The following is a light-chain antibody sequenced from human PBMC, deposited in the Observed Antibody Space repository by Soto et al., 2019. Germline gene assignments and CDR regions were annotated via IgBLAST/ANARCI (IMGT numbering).Light chain of an antibody. CDR2: GAS. V-gene: IGKV3-15*01. CDR3: QQYNSLPLT. Sequence: EIVMTQSPATLSVSPGERATLSCRASQSVSNNLAWYQQKPGQAPRLLIYGASTRATGIPARFSGSGSGTEFTLTISSLQSEDFAVYYCQQYNSLPLTFGGGTKVAIK. CDR1: QSVSNN. J-gene: IGKJ4*01.